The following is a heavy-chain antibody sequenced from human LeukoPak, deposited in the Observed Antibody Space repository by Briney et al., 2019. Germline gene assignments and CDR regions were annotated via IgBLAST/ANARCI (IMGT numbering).Heavy chain of an antibody. V-gene: IGHV1-58*02. CDR3: AAAKYCSTSCYTGDY. J-gene: IGHJ4*02. D-gene: IGHD2-2*01. Sequence: GASVKVSCKASGFTFTSSAMQWVRQARGQRLEWIGWIVVGSGNTNYAQKFQERVTITRDMSTSTAYMELSSLRSEDTAVYYCAAAKYCSTSCYTGDYWGQGTLVTVSS. CDR1: GFTFTSSA. CDR2: IVVGSGNT.